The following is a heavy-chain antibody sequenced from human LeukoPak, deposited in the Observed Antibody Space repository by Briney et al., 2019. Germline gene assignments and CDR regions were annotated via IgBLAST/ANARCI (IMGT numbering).Heavy chain of an antibody. CDR3: ARDLTGDHAYYYYGMDV. CDR2: ISAYNGNT. Sequence: GASVKVSCKASGYTFTSYGISWVRQAPGQGLEWMGWISAYNGNTNYAQKLQGRVTMTTDTSTSTAYMELRSLRSDDTAVYYCARDLTGDHAYYYYGMDVWGQGTTVTVSS. D-gene: IGHD1-14*01. CDR1: GYTFTSYG. V-gene: IGHV1-18*01. J-gene: IGHJ6*02.